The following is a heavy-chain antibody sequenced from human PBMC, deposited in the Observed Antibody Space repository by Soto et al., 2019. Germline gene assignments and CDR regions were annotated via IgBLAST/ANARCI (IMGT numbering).Heavy chain of an antibody. J-gene: IGHJ3*02. D-gene: IGHD1-1*01. CDR3: ARGLATLPVFAFDI. CDR1: GISLSTSGLG. Sequence: PPHSLTLSCSLTGISLSTSGLGSGWIRQTPGNALEWVALVYWNDDKHYSPSLKSRLTITKDTSKNQAILTMTNMDPADTATYYCARGLATLPVFAFDIWGQGTVVTVSS. V-gene: IGHV2-5*01. CDR2: VYWNDDK.